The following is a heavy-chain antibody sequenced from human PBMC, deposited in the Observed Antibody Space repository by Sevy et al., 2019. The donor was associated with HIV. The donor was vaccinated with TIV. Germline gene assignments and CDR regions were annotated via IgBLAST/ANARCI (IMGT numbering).Heavy chain of an antibody. D-gene: IGHD3-3*01. Sequence: GGSLRLSFAASGFTFSNYAMSWVRQAPGKGLEWVSDISGSGDSTYYADSVKGRFTISRDNSKNTLYLQMSSLRADDRAVYYCAKLYYDFWSGYYPHTFDFWGQGTMVTVSS. V-gene: IGHV3-23*01. CDR2: ISGSGDST. CDR3: AKLYYDFWSGYYPHTFDF. J-gene: IGHJ3*01. CDR1: GFTFSNYA.